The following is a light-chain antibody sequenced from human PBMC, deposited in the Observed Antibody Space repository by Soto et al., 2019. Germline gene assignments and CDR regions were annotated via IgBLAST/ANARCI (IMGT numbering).Light chain of an antibody. V-gene: IGLV2-14*03. Sequence: QSALTQPASVSGSPGQSITISCTGTISDVGSYNYVSWYQQYPGKAPKLMIYDVSTRPSGVSDRFSGSKSGNTASLTISGRRAEDEADYYCGSYTTSSNYVFGTGTKLPVL. CDR1: ISDVGSYNY. CDR2: DVS. J-gene: IGLJ1*01. CDR3: GSYTTSSNYV.